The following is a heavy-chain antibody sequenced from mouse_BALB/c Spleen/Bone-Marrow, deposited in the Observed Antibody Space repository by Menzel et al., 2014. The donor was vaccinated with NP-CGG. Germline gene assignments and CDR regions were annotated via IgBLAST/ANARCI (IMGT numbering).Heavy chain of an antibody. CDR2: INPSTGYT. CDR1: GYTFTSYW. V-gene: IGHV1-7*01. Sequence: VQLQQSGAELAKPGASVKMSCKASGYTFTSYWMHWVKQRPGQGLEWIGYINPSTGYTEYNQKFKDKATLTADKSSSTAYMRLSSLTSEDSAVYYCARDWDYWYFDVWGAGTTVTVSS. CDR3: ARDWDYWYFDV. J-gene: IGHJ1*01. D-gene: IGHD4-1*01.